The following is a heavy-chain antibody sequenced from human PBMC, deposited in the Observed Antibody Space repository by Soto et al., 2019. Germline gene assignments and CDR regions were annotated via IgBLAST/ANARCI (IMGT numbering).Heavy chain of an antibody. D-gene: IGHD1-26*01. CDR1: GGSISSYY. CDR3: ARWDSDYGMDV. V-gene: IGHV4-59*01. J-gene: IGHJ6*02. Sequence: SETLSLTCTASGGSISSYYWSWIRQPPGKGLEWIGYIYYSGSTNYNPSLKSRVTISVDTSKNQFSLKLSSVTTADTAVYYCARWDSDYGMDVWGQGTTVTVSS. CDR2: IYYSGST.